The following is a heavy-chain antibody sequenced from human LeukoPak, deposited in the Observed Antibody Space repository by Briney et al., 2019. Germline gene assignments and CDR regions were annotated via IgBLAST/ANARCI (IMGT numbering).Heavy chain of an antibody. J-gene: IGHJ4*02. V-gene: IGHV1-2*02. CDR1: GYTFTGYY. CDR3: ARESEKGDNVVVIAAFDY. Sequence: ASVNVSCKASGYTFTGYYMHWVRQAPGQGLEWMGWINPNSGDTNYAQKSQGRVTMTRDTSISTVYMELSRLRFEDTAVYYCARESEKGDNVVVIAAFDYWGQGTLVTVSS. D-gene: IGHD2-15*01. CDR2: INPNSGDT.